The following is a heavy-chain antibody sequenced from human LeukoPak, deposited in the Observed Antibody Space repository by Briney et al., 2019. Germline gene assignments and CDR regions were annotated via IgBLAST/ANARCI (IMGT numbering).Heavy chain of an antibody. CDR3: ARAADYGSGSSYFDY. CDR1: GGSIRSYY. Sequence: SETLSLTCTDSGGSIRSYYWSWIRQPAGKGLEWIGRIYTSGSTNYNPSLKSRVTMSVDTSKNQFSLKLSSVTAADTAVYYCARAADYGSGSSYFDYWGQGTLVTVSS. D-gene: IGHD3-10*01. J-gene: IGHJ4*02. CDR2: IYTSGST. V-gene: IGHV4-4*07.